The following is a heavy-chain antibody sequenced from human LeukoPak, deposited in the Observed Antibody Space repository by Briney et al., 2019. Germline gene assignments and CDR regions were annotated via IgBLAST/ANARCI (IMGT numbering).Heavy chain of an antibody. CDR3: ARGGAPGGIDY. CDR2: ISSSSSTI. CDR1: GFIFRSYS. D-gene: IGHD3-16*01. J-gene: IGHJ4*02. Sequence: GGSLRLSCAASGFIFRSYSMNWVRQAPGKGLEWVSYISSSSSTIYYADSVKGRFTISRDNAKNSLYLQMNSLRSEDTAVYYCARGGAPGGIDYWGQGTLVTVSS. V-gene: IGHV3-48*01.